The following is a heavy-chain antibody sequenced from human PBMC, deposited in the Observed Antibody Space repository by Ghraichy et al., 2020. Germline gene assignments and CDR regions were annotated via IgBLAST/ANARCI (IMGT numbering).Heavy chain of an antibody. D-gene: IGHD3-22*01. V-gene: IGHV4-59*01. CDR2: IYYSGNT. Sequence: SETLSLTCTVSGGSITNYYWSWIRQPPGKGLEWIGDIYYSGNTNYNPSLKSRVTISVDTSKNQFSLKLTSVTAADTAVYYCARDQRDYYDSSALYGIWGQGTMVTVSS. J-gene: IGHJ3*02. CDR1: GGSITNYY. CDR3: ARDQRDYYDSSALYGI.